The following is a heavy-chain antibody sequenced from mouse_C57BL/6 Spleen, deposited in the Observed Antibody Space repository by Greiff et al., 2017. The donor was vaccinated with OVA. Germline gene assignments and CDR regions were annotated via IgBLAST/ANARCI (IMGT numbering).Heavy chain of an antibody. CDR3: ARDSFYAMDD. CDR2: IYPGDGAT. V-gene: IGHV1-82*01. Sequence: QVQLQQSGPELVKPGASVKISCKASGYAFSSSWMNWVKQRPGKGLEWIGRIYPGDGATNYNGKFKGKATLTADKSSSKAVMQLSSLTSEDSAVYFCARDSFYAMDDWGQGTSVTVSS. J-gene: IGHJ4*01. CDR1: GYAFSSSW.